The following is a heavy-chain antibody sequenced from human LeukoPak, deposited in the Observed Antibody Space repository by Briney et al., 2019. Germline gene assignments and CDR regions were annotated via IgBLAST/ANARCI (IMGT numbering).Heavy chain of an antibody. CDR3: ARCGYDYVFDY. CDR1: GYSXSXXYY. V-gene: IGHV4-38-2*02. D-gene: IGHD5-12*01. CDR2: IYHSGST. J-gene: IGHJ4*02. Sequence: ETLSLTCTVXGYSXSXXYYWGWIRQPPXKGXXWIGSIYHSGSTYYNPSLKSRVTISVDTSKNQFSLKLSSVTAADTAVYYCARCGYDYVFDYWGQGTLVTVSS.